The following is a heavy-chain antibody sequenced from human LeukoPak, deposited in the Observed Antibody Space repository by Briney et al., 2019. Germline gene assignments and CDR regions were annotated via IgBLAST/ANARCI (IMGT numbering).Heavy chain of an antibody. CDR3: ARDRYYSMVRGADAAMGFDP. Sequence: SQTLSLTCAISGDSVSSNSAAWNWIRQSPSRGLEWLGRTYYRSKWYNDYTVSVKSRITINPDTSKNQFSLQLNSVAPEDTAVYYCARDRYYSMVRGADAAMGFDPWGQGTLVTVSS. J-gene: IGHJ5*02. D-gene: IGHD3-10*01. CDR2: TYYRSKWYN. V-gene: IGHV6-1*01. CDR1: GDSVSSNSAA.